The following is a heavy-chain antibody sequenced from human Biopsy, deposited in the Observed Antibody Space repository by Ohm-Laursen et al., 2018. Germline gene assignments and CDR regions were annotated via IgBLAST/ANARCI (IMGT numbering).Heavy chain of an antibody. J-gene: IGHJ3*02. D-gene: IGHD6-13*01. CDR3: ARVGFSSTWPPDRHDAFDI. CDR1: RYTFTGDY. CDR2: INPDSGGT. Sequence: SVKVSCKVSRYTFTGDYIHWVRQAPGQGLEWMGWINPDSGGTNYAQKFQGRVTMTRDTSISTVQMELSSLRSDDTAVYYCARVGFSSTWPPDRHDAFDIWGQGTMVTVSS. V-gene: IGHV1-2*02.